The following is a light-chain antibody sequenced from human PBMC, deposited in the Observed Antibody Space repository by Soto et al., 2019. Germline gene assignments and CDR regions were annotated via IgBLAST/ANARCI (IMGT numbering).Light chain of an antibody. CDR1: QSVSSS. CDR3: QQYNNWPPLT. J-gene: IGKJ4*01. CDR2: GAS. Sequence: EIVMTQSPATLSVSPGETATLSCRANQSVSSSLAWYQQTPGRAPRLLIYGASTRATGIPTRFSGSGSGTEFTLTISRLQSEDFAVYYCQQYNNWPPLTFGGGTKVDIK. V-gene: IGKV3-15*01.